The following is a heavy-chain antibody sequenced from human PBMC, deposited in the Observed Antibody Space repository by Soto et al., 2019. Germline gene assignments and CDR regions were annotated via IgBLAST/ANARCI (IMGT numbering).Heavy chain of an antibody. CDR2: INRDGSIT. J-gene: IGHJ4*02. CDR3: TGGSYTSSRYEY. V-gene: IGHV3-74*01. Sequence: EVQLVESGGGLVQPGGSLRLSCAASGFTFSGYWMRWVRQAPGKGLVWVSRINRDGSITTYADSVKGRFTISRDNAKNTLYLQMDSLRVEDTAVYYCTGGSYTSSRYEYWGQGNLVTVAS. CDR1: GFTFSGYW. D-gene: IGHD6-25*01.